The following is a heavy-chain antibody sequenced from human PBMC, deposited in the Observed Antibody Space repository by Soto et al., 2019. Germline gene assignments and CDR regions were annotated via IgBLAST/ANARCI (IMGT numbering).Heavy chain of an antibody. CDR2: IYYSGST. V-gene: IGHV4-39*01. D-gene: IGHD3-16*01. CDR1: GGSISSSSYY. CDR3: AGTVRLGESNWFDP. Sequence: PSETLSLTCTVSGGSISSSSYYWGWIRQPPGKGLEWIGSIYYSGSTYYNPSLKSRVTISVDTSKNQFSLKLSSVTAADTAVYYCAGTVRLGESNWFDPWGQGTLVTSPQ. J-gene: IGHJ5*02.